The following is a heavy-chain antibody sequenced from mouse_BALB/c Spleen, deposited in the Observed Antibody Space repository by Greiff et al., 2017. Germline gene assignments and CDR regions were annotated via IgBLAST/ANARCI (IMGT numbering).Heavy chain of an antibody. D-gene: IGHD4-1*01. CDR1: GYTFTNYW. V-gene: IGHV1-63*02. J-gene: IGHJ3*01. CDR3: ARSGGTVFAY. CDR2: IYPGGGYT. Sequence: VKLVESGAELVRPGTSVNISCKASGYTFTNYWLGWVKQRPGHGLEWIGDIYPGGGYTNYNEKFKGKATLTADTSSSTAYMQLSSLTSEDSAVYFCARSGGTVFAYWGQGTLVTVSA.